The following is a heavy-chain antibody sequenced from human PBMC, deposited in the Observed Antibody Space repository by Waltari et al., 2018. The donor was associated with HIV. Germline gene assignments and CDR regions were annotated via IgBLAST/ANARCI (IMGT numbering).Heavy chain of an antibody. J-gene: IGHJ2*01. CDR1: ESYIQPDYS. CDR3: ARAGVVPALFDL. D-gene: IGHD3-3*01. V-gene: IGHV4-38-2*02. CDR2: AAHSGGT. Sequence: QVQLQESGPGLVKPSEPLSLSCIVSESYIQPDYSWGWIRQPPGKGLEWIGSAAHSGGTFHNASLQSRVTISVDRSKNQVSLKVNSVTAADTAVYYCARAGVVPALFDLWGRGTLVTVSS.